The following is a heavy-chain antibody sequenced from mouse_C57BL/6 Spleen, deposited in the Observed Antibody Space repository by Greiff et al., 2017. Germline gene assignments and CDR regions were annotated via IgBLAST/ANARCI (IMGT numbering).Heavy chain of an antibody. CDR1: GFTFSSYA. CDR2: ISSGGGYI. J-gene: IGHJ2*01. V-gene: IGHV5-9-1*02. Sequence: EVQLVESGAGLVKPGGSLKLSCAASGFTFSSYAMSWVRQTPEQRLEWVAYISSGGGYIYYADTVKGRFTISRDHARNTLYLQMSGLKSANTAMNYCTRAGGSSGGVFDYWGQGTTLTVSS. D-gene: IGHD1-1*01. CDR3: TRAGGSSGGVFDY.